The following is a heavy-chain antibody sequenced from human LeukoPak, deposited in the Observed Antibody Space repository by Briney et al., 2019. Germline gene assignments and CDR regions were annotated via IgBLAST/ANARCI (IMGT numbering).Heavy chain of an antibody. Sequence: ASVKVSCKASGYTFTSYAMHWVRQAPGQRLEWMGWINAGNGNTKYSQKFQGRVTITRDTSAGTAYMELSSLRSEDTAVYYCARYYGGMAAAGSGYFDYWGQGTLVTVSS. CDR1: GYTFTSYA. D-gene: IGHD6-13*01. CDR3: ARYYGGMAAAGSGYFDY. J-gene: IGHJ4*02. CDR2: INAGNGNT. V-gene: IGHV1-3*01.